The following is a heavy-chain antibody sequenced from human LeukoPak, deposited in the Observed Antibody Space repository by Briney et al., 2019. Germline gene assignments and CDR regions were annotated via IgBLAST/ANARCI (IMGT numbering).Heavy chain of an antibody. V-gene: IGHV1-2*02. CDR3: ASEGSSDYRWGY. D-gene: IGHD4-17*01. CDR1: GYTFTGYY. J-gene: IGHJ4*02. CDR2: INPNSGGT. Sequence: GASVKVSCKASGYTFTGYYMHWVRQAPGQGLEWMGWINPNSGGTNYAQKFQGRVTMTRDTSIRTAYMELSRLTSDDTAIYYCASEGSSDYRWGYWGQGTLVTVSS.